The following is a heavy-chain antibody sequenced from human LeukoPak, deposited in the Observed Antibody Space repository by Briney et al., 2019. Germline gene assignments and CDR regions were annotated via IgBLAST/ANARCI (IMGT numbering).Heavy chain of an antibody. Sequence: HPGGSLRLSCAASGFMFSNYWMSWVRQAPGKGLEWVADIKGDGSKKYYVDSVKGRSTISRDNAKNSLFLQMDRLRVDDTALYHCVRDGDVLDIWGQGTMVTVSS. CDR2: IKGDGSKK. CDR3: VRDGDVLDI. V-gene: IGHV3-7*01. CDR1: GFMFSNYW. J-gene: IGHJ3*02.